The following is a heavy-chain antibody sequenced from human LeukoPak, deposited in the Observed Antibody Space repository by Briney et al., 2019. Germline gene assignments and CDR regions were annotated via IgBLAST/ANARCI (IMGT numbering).Heavy chain of an antibody. Sequence: ASVKVSCKASGYTFTGYYMHWVRQAPGQGLEWMGWINPNSGGTNYAQKFQGRVTMTRDTSISTAYMVLSRLRSDDTAVYYCARRAHGPGTLGPWGQGTLVTVSS. V-gene: IGHV1-2*02. CDR1: GYTFTGYY. CDR3: ARRAHGPGTLGP. J-gene: IGHJ5*02. CDR2: INPNSGGT. D-gene: IGHD1-1*01.